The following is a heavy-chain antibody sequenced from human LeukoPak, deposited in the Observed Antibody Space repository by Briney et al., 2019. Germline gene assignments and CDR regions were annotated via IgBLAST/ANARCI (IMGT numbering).Heavy chain of an antibody. D-gene: IGHD3-22*01. J-gene: IGHJ4*02. Sequence: SETLSLTCTVSGGSISSYYWSWIRQPPGKGLEWIGYIYTSGSTNYNPSLKSRVTISVDTSKNQFSLKLSSVTAADTAVYYCARHVTRGEWDSSGYYSYFDYWGQGPRSPSPQ. CDR3: ARHVTRGEWDSSGYYSYFDY. CDR2: IYTSGST. CDR1: GGSISSYY. V-gene: IGHV4-4*09.